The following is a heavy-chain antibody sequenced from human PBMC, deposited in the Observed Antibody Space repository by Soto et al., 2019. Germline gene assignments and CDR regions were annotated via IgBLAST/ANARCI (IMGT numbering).Heavy chain of an antibody. Sequence: PGGSLRLSCAASGFTFSSYAMSWVRQAPGKGLEWVSAISGSGGSTYYADSVKGRFTISRDNSKNTLYLQMNSLRAEDTAVYYCAKDRRVQGYSYGRAIDPWGQGTLVTVSS. J-gene: IGHJ5*02. CDR1: GFTFSSYA. CDR2: ISGSGGST. CDR3: AKDRRVQGYSYGRAIDP. D-gene: IGHD5-18*01. V-gene: IGHV3-23*01.